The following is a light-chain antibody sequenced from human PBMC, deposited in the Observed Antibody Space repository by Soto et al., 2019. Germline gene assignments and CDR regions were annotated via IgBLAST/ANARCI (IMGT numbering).Light chain of an antibody. V-gene: IGKV3-15*01. CDR3: QQYNQWPGT. J-gene: IGKJ3*01. CDR1: LSSTNN. Sequence: EILMTQSPATLSVPPGERATLSCRASLSSTNNLAWYQHKPDQAPRLLIYRSSARATGIPARFSGSGSGTEFTLTINSLQSEDFAVYYCQQYNQWPGTFGPGTKVDI. CDR2: RSS.